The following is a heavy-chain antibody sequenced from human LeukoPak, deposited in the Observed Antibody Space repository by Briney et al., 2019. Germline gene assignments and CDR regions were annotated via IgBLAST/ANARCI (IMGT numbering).Heavy chain of an antibody. V-gene: IGHV3-11*06. Sequence: KPGGSLRLSCAASGFTFSDYYMSWIRQAPGKGLEWVSYISSSSSYTNYADSVKGRFTISRDNAKNSLYLQMNSLRAEDTAVYYCATGLRGYSYGYDLYYFDYWGQGTLVTVSS. CDR2: ISSSSSYT. D-gene: IGHD5-18*01. CDR3: ATGLRGYSYGYDLYYFDY. J-gene: IGHJ4*02. CDR1: GFTFSDYY.